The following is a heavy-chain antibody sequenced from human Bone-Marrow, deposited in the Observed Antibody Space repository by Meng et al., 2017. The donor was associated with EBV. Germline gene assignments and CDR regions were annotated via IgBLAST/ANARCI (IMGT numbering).Heavy chain of an antibody. D-gene: IGHD3-10*01. CDR1: GGTFRSDA. V-gene: IGHV1-69*01. CDR3: ASESGRGFTPDY. J-gene: IGHJ4*02. CDR2: LIPMTGVA. Sequence: QVQLVQSGAEVKKPGSSGMVSCKTSGGTFRSDAISWVRQAPGQGLVWMGGLIPMTGVAHYAQKFQDRVSIIADESTSTHYLELSSLRSEDTATYFCASESGRGFTPDYWGQGTLVTVSS.